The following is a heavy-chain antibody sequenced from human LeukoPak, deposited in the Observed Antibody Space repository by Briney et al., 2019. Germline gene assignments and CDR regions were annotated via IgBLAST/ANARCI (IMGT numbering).Heavy chain of an antibody. J-gene: IGHJ6*03. CDR2: IKQDGSEK. D-gene: IGHD3-22*01. CDR1: GFTLSSYR. V-gene: IGHV3-7*01. Sequence: PGGSLRHSRAASGFTLSSYRMSWVRQAPGKGPEWVANIKQDGSEKHYVDSVKGRFTISRDNAKNSLYLQMNSLRAEDTAVYYCARGSADSSGYYWDYYYYMDVWGKGTTVTVSS. CDR3: ARGSADSSGYYWDYYYYMDV.